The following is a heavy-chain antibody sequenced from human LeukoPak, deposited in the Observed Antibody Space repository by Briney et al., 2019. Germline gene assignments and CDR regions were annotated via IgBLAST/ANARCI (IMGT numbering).Heavy chain of an antibody. CDR1: GFIVSSNY. V-gene: IGHV3-53*01. CDR3: ARTQLWRGILDY. D-gene: IGHD3-16*01. CDR2: IYSGGNT. Sequence: PGGSLRLSCAASGFIVSSNYMSWVRQAPGKGLEWVSIIYSGGNTYYADSVKGRFTISRDNSKNTLYLQMNSLGAEDTAVYYCARTQLWRGILDYWGQGTLVTVSS. J-gene: IGHJ4*02.